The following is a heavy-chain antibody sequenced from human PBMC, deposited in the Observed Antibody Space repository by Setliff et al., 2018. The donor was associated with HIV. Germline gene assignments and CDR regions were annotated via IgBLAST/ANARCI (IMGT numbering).Heavy chain of an antibody. V-gene: IGHV5-51*04. Sequence: GESLKISCKGSGYSFSTYWIAWVRQMPGRGLEVMGLIYPDDSDARYNPSFQGQVTISADKPISTAYLQWSSLKASDSAIFYCARNHLNYASGNTKTSGAYYFDSWGQGTLVTVSS. CDR1: GYSFSTYW. D-gene: IGHD3-10*01. J-gene: IGHJ4*02. CDR3: ARNHLNYASGNTKTSGAYYFDS. CDR2: IYPDDSDA.